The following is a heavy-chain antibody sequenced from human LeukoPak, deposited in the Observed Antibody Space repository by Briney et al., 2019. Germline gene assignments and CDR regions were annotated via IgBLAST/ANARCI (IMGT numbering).Heavy chain of an antibody. CDR2: IIPIFGTA. CDR3: ARGPHTYCSSTSCYVEIGAIFGVVIIGGAFDI. CDR1: GGTFSSYA. V-gene: IGHV1-69*15. D-gene: IGHD2-2*01. J-gene: IGHJ3*02. Sequence: SVKVSCKASGGTFSSYAISWVRQAPGQGLEWMGRIIPIFGTANYAQKFQGRVTITSDESTSTAYMELSSLRSEDTAVYYCARGPHTYCSSTSCYVEIGAIFGVVIIGGAFDIWGRGTMVTVSS.